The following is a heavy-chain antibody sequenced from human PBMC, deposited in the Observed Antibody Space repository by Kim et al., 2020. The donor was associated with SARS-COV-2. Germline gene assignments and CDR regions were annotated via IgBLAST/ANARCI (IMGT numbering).Heavy chain of an antibody. J-gene: IGHJ4*02. V-gene: IGHV1-69*13. Sequence: SVKVSCKASGGTFSSYAISWVRQAPGQGLEWMGGIIPIFGTANYAQKFQGRVTITADESTSTAYMELSSLRSEDTAVYYCARGCSGGSCFDYWGQGTLVTVSS. CDR1: GGTFSSYA. CDR2: IIPIFGTA. CDR3: ARGCSGGSCFDY. D-gene: IGHD2-15*01.